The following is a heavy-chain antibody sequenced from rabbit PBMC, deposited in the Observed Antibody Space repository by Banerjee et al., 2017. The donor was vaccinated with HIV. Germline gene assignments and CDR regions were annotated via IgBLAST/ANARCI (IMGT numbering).Heavy chain of an antibody. D-gene: IGHD4-1*01. V-gene: IGHV1S8*01. Sequence: QEQLKETGGGLVQPGGSLTLSCKASGFTFSSYVITWVRQAPGKGLEWIGWIITDDSAYYASWVNGRFTISSDNAQNTVDLQMNSLTAADTATYFCARSLGWGAGNLWGPGTLVTV. J-gene: IGHJ4*01. CDR3: ARSLGWGAGNL. CDR2: IITDDSA. CDR1: GFTFSSYV.